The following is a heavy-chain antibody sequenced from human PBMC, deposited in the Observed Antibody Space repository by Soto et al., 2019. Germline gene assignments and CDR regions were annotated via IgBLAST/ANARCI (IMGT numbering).Heavy chain of an antibody. CDR2: ISGSGGGT. D-gene: IGHD4-4*01. J-gene: IGHJ6*02. V-gene: IGHV3-23*01. CDR3: AKDKGGNYYYYYGMDV. CDR1: GFTFSSYA. Sequence: QPGGSLRLSCAASGFTFSSYAMSWVRQAPGKGLQWVSAISGSGGGTYYADSVKGRFTISRDNSKNTLYLQMNSLRAEDTAVYYCAKDKGGNYYYYYGMDVWGQGTTVTVSS.